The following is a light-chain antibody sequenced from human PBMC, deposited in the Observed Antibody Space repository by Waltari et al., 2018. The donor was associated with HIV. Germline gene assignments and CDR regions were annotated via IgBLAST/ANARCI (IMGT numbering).Light chain of an antibody. V-gene: IGLV1-51*01. CDR1: SPNIGNNF. CDR2: DNT. J-gene: IGLJ2*01. CDR3: GTWDSGLSVVV. Sequence: QSVLTQPPSVSAAPGQKVTISCSGSSPNIGNNFVSWYQHFPGTAPKLVSYDNTKRPSGIPDRFSGSKAGTSATLGITGLQTGDEADYYCGTWDSGLSVVVFGGGTTLTVL.